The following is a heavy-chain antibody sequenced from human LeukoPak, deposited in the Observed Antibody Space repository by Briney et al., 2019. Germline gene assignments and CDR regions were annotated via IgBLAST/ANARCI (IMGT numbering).Heavy chain of an antibody. CDR3: ARAVAARPTYYFDY. CDR2: IYTSGST. V-gene: IGHV4-4*07. Sequence: SETLSLTCTVSGGSISSYYWSWIRQPAGKGLEWIGRIYTSGSTNYNPSLKSRVTISVDTSKNQFSLKLSSVTAADTAVYYCARAVAARPTYYFDYWGQGTLVTVSS. J-gene: IGHJ4*02. CDR1: GGSISSYY. D-gene: IGHD6-6*01.